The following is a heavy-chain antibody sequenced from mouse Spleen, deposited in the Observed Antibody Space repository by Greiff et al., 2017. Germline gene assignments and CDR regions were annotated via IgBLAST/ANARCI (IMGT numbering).Heavy chain of an antibody. CDR1: GYTFTSYW. D-gene: IGHD1-1*01. J-gene: IGHJ2*01. CDR2: IYPSDSET. Sequence: QVQLQQPGAELVRPGSSVKLPCKASGYTFTSYWMDWVKQRPGQGLEWIGNIYPSDSETHYNQKFKDKATLTVDKSSSTAYMQLSSLTSEDSAVYYCARGDYYGSSPHFDYWGQGTTLTVSS. CDR3: ARGDYYGSSPHFDY. V-gene: IGHV1-61*01.